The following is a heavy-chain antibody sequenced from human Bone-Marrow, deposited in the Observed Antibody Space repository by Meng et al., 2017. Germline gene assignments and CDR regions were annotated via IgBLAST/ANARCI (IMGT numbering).Heavy chain of an antibody. CDR3: ARRGLEYYYDSSGYPEAYYYYGMDV. J-gene: IGHJ6*02. CDR1: GFTFSSYE. D-gene: IGHD3-22*01. V-gene: IGHV3-48*03. Sequence: GESLKISCAASGFTFSSYEMNWVRQAPGKGLEWVSYISSSGSTIYYADSVKGRFTISRDNAKNSLYLQMNSLRAGDTAVYYCARRGLEYYYDSSGYPEAYYYYGMDVWGQGTTVTVSS. CDR2: ISSSGSTI.